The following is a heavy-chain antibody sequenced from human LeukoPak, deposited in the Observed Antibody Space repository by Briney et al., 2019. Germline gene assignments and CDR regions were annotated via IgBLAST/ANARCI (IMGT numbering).Heavy chain of an antibody. Sequence: SEPLSLTCTVSGGSISPYFWSWIRQPPGKGLEWIGYISYSGSTNYNPSLKSRVTISVDTSKNQFSLQLSSVTAADTAVYYCARDDYRGVTNFDPWGQGTLVTVSS. D-gene: IGHD3-10*01. V-gene: IGHV4-59*01. CDR2: ISYSGST. CDR1: GGSISPYF. CDR3: ARDDYRGVTNFDP. J-gene: IGHJ5*02.